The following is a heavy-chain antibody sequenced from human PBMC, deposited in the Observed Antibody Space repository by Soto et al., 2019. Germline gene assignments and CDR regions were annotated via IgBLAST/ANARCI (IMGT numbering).Heavy chain of an antibody. CDR2: ISVGGSGT. V-gene: IGHV3-7*03. CDR1: GFTFTTYW. Sequence: EVQLVESGGGLVQPGGSLRLSCVASGFTFTTYWMTWVRQAPGKGLEWVANISVGGSGTSYVGSVRGRFTISRDNAKTSLYLQMNSLGAEDSGVYYCARENWFQDYWGQGALVLVSS. D-gene: IGHD3-9*01. CDR3: ARENWFQDY. J-gene: IGHJ4*02.